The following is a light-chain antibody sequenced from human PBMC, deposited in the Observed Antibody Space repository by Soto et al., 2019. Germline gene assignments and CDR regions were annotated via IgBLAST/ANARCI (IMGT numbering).Light chain of an antibody. J-gene: IGKJ4*01. CDR2: DAS. Sequence: EIVLTQSPATLSLSPGERATLSCRASQSVSSYLAWYQQKPGQAPRLLIYDASNRATGIPARFSGSGSGTDVNLTSSSLEPEEGAVYYCQQRRNRPPRTFGGGTKVEIK. CDR1: QSVSSY. CDR3: QQRRNRPPRT. V-gene: IGKV3-11*01.